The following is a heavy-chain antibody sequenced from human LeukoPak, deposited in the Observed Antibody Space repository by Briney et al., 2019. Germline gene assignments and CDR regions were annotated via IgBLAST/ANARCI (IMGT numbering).Heavy chain of an antibody. V-gene: IGHV3-30*04. J-gene: IGHJ4*02. Sequence: PGGSLRLSCAASGFTFSSYAMHWVRQAPGKGLEWVAVISYDGSNKYYADSVKGRFTISRDNSKNTLYLQMNSLRAEDTAVYYCAKDRHPIIVVVPAATYLDYWGQGTLVTVSS. CDR1: GFTFSSYA. CDR2: ISYDGSNK. D-gene: IGHD2-2*01. CDR3: AKDRHPIIVVVPAATYLDY.